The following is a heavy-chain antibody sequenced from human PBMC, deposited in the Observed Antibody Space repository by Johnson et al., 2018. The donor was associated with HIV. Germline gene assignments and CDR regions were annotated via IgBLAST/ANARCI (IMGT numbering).Heavy chain of an antibody. CDR2: IYGGGST. V-gene: IGHV3-66*02. J-gene: IGHJ3*02. D-gene: IGHD6-13*01. CDR1: GFTVSSNY. Sequence: VLLVESGGGLVQPGGSLRLSCAASGFTVSSNYMSWVRQAPGKGLEWVSVIYGGGSTYYADSVKGRFTISRDNSKNTLYLQMNSLRAEDTAVYYCARDQIAAAGAFDIWGQGTMVTVSS. CDR3: ARDQIAAAGAFDI.